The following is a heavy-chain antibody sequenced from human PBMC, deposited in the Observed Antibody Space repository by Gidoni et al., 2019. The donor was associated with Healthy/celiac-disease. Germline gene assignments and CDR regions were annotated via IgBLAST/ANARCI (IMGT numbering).Heavy chain of an antibody. CDR2: INHSGST. D-gene: IGHD6-19*01. CDR1: GGSFSGYY. CDR3: AINSSPSSLFDY. J-gene: IGHJ4*02. V-gene: IGHV4-34*01. Sequence: QVQLQQWGAGLLKPSETLSLTCAVYGGSFSGYYWSWIRQPPGKGLEWIGEINHSGSTNYNPSLKSRVTISVDTSKNQFSLKLSSVTAADTAVYYCAINSSPSSLFDYWGQGTLVTVSS.